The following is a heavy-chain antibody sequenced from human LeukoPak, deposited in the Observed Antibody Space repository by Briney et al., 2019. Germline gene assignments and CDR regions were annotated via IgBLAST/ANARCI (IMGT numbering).Heavy chain of an antibody. D-gene: IGHD2/OR15-2a*01. Sequence: GGSLRLSCIASGFTFSSYAMNWVRQAPGKGLEWVSGISGSGGSTYYADSVKGRFTISRDNSKNTLYLQMNSLRAEDTAVYYCAILEGTIVTGAGPVDYWGQGTPVTVSS. CDR2: ISGSGGST. CDR3: AILEGTIVTGAGPVDY. CDR1: GFTFSSYA. V-gene: IGHV3-23*01. J-gene: IGHJ4*02.